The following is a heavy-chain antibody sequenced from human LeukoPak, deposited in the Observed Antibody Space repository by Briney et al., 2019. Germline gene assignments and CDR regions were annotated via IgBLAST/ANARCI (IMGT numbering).Heavy chain of an antibody. CDR1: GFTFNSYG. D-gene: IGHD3-10*01. J-gene: IGHJ6*02. CDR2: VCYDRSKE. Sequence: GGTLRLSCTASGFTFNSYGMHWVRQAPGKGLEWVAIVCYDRSKEYHADCVKGGFTISRDNSKDTLFLQMNSLTAADTAAYYCATELVRSSRFRYYYYGIDVSGQGTTVIVSS. V-gene: IGHV3-33*08. CDR3: ATELVRSSRFRYYYYGIDV.